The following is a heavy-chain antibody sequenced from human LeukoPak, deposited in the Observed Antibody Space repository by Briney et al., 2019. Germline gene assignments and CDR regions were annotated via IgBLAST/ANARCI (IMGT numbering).Heavy chain of an antibody. CDR2: IVPIFGTA. V-gene: IGHV1-69*13. J-gene: IGHJ4*02. CDR1: GGTFSSYA. Sequence: ASVKVSCKASGGTFSSYAISWVRQAPGQGLEWMGGIVPIFGTANYAQKFQGRVTITADESTSTAYMELSSLRSEDTAVYYCARGGDGYNYRNWGQGTLVTVSS. CDR3: ARGGDGYNYRN. D-gene: IGHD5-24*01.